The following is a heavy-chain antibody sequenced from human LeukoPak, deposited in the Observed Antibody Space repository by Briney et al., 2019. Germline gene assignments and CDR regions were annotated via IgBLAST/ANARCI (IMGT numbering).Heavy chain of an antibody. J-gene: IGHJ4*02. D-gene: IGHD3-10*01. V-gene: IGHV5-51*01. Sequence: GESLKISCKGSGYSFTNYWIGWVRQMPGKGLGLMGIIYPGDSDTRYSTSFQGQVTISADKSISTAYLQWSSLRASDTAMYYCARRDGFYYGSGGYYFDQWGQGTLVTVSS. CDR2: IYPGDSDT. CDR3: ARRDGFYYGSGGYYFDQ. CDR1: GYSFTNYW.